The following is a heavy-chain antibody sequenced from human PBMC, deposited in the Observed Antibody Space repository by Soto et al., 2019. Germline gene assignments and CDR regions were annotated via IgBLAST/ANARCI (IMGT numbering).Heavy chain of an antibody. Sequence: EVQLVESGGGLVQPGGSLRLSCAASGFTFSSYSMNWVRQAPGTGLDWVAYISSSSSTIYYADSVKGRFTISRDNAKNSLYLQMNSLRAEDTAVYYCARHPERIAQIGWFDPWGKGTLVTVSS. D-gene: IGHD6-13*01. J-gene: IGHJ5*02. CDR2: ISSSSSTI. CDR3: ARHPERIAQIGWFDP. CDR1: GFTFSSYS. V-gene: IGHV3-48*01.